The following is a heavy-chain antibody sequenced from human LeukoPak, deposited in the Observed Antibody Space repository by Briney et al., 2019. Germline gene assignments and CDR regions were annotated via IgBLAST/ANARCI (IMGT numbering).Heavy chain of an antibody. D-gene: IGHD2-15*01. CDR2: ITGSGGST. Sequence: GGSLRLSCAASGFTFSSYAMSWVRQAPGKGLEWVSTITGSGGSTYYADSVKGRFTISRDNSKNTLYLQMNSLRAEDTAVYYCAKEVVAATSFDYWGQGTLVTVSS. CDR1: GFTFSSYA. CDR3: AKEVVAATSFDY. J-gene: IGHJ4*02. V-gene: IGHV3-23*01.